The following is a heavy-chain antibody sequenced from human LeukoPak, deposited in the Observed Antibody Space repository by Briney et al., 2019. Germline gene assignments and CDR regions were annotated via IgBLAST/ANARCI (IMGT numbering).Heavy chain of an antibody. CDR1: DDSISGYY. Sequence: SSETLSLTCTVSDDSISGYYWSWIRQPPGKGLEWIGFIYYSGSTNYNPSFKSRVTLSVDTSKNQFSLKLSSVTAADTAVYYCAREKFPGYNYGTFDYWGQGTLVTVSS. V-gene: IGHV4-59*01. CDR3: AREKFPGYNYGTFDY. D-gene: IGHD5-18*01. CDR2: IYYSGST. J-gene: IGHJ4*02.